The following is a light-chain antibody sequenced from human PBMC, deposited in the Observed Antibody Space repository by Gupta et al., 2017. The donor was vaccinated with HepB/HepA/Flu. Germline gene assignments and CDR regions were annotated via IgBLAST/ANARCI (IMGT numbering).Light chain of an antibody. CDR3: AAWDASLNGVV. CDR2: SND. Sequence: QSVLTQPPSASGTPGQRVTISCSGSSSNIGSNTVNWYQQLPGTAPKLLIYSNDQRPSGVPDRFSGSKSGTSASLAISGLQSDEEADYYCAAWDASLNGVVFGGGTKLAVL. J-gene: IGLJ2*01. CDR1: SSNIGSNT. V-gene: IGLV1-44*01.